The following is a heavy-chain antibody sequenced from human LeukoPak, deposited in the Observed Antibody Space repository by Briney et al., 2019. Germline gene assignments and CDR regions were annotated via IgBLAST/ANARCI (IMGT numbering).Heavy chain of an antibody. Sequence: GGSLRLSCAASGFTFSSYGMSWVRQAPGKGLAWVSAITSSGGSTYYADSVKGRFTISRDNAKNSLYLQMNSLRAEDTAVYYCAKSTDYDFWIFQHWGQGTLVIVSS. CDR3: AKSTDYDFWIFQH. D-gene: IGHD3-3*01. V-gene: IGHV3-23*01. CDR2: ITSSGGST. CDR1: GFTFSSYG. J-gene: IGHJ1*01.